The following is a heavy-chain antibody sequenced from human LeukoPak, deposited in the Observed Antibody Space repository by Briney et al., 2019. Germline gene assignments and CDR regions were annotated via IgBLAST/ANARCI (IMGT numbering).Heavy chain of an antibody. CDR1: GFPFRNYG. V-gene: IGHV3-33*01. CDR3: ARERRNTPMDV. Sequence: GRSLRLSCAASGFPFRNYGMHWVRQAPGKGLEWVAIIWYDGSKTYYADSVKGRFTISRDNLSNTLYLQMNSLRAEDTALYFCARERRNTPMDVWGQGTTVTVSS. D-gene: IGHD5-18*01. J-gene: IGHJ6*02. CDR2: IWYDGSKT.